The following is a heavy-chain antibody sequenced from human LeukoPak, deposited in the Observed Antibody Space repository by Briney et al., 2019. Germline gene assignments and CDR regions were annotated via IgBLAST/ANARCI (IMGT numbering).Heavy chain of an antibody. V-gene: IGHV2-70*12. CDR1: GFSLSTNGMC. J-gene: IGHJ5*02. CDR3: AHDRAGIGFDP. CDR2: IDWDDDI. D-gene: IGHD3-22*01. Sequence: SGPTLVNPTQTLTLTCTFSGFSLSTNGMCVSWIRQPPGKALEWLALIDWDDDIYYSPSLKTRLTITKDTSKRQVVLTMTNMDTVDTATYYCAHDRAGIGFDPWGQGTLVTVSS.